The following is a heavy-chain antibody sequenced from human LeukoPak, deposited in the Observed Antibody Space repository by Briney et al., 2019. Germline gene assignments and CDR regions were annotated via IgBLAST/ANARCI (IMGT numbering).Heavy chain of an antibody. J-gene: IGHJ4*02. D-gene: IGHD5-18*01. V-gene: IGHV3-53*01. CDR2: IYGGDST. CDR1: GXTVSSNY. Sequence: PGGSLRLSCAASGXTVSSNYMGWVRQAPGKGLEWVSVIYGGDSTYYADSVKGRFTISRDNSNNTLYLQMNSLRDEDTAVYYCARSGDTTVATGYFDYWGQGTLVTVSS. CDR3: ARSGDTTVATGYFDY.